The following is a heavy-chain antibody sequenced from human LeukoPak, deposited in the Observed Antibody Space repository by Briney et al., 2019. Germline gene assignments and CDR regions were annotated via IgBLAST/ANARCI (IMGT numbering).Heavy chain of an antibody. Sequence: GGSLRLSCAASGFTFSSYAMHWVRQAPGKGLEWVTVISYDGSNQYYTDSVKGRFTISRDNSKNTLYLQMNSLRAEDTAVYYCARAPKFRLVGVSKGPFDPWGQGTLVTVSS. V-gene: IGHV3-30*04. J-gene: IGHJ5*02. CDR1: GFTFSSYA. D-gene: IGHD1-26*01. CDR3: ARAPKFRLVGVSKGPFDP. CDR2: ISYDGSNQ.